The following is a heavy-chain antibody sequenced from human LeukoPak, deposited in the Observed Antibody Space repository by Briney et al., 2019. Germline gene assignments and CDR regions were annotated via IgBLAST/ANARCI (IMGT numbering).Heavy chain of an antibody. CDR1: GFSFSSNS. CDR2: ISSSSSYI. CDR3: AKGIAARRGGIFDY. Sequence: GGSLRLSCAASGFSFSSNSMNWVRQAPGKGLEWVSSISSSSSYIYYADSVKGRFTISRDNAKNSLYLQMNSLRAEDMALYYCAKGIAARRGGIFDYWGQGTLVTVSS. D-gene: IGHD6-6*01. J-gene: IGHJ4*02. V-gene: IGHV3-21*04.